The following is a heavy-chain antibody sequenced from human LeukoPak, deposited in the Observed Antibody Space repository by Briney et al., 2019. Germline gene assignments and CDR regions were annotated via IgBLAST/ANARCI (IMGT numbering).Heavy chain of an antibody. CDR2: IIPIFGTA. D-gene: IGHD4-17*01. Sequence: GASVKVSCKASGGTFSSYAISWVRQAPRQGLEWMGRIIPIFGTANYAQKFQGRVTITTDESTSTAYMELSSLRSEDTAVYYCARDRLPFGDELYFDYWGQGTLVTVSS. CDR1: GGTFSSYA. CDR3: ARDRLPFGDELYFDY. J-gene: IGHJ4*02. V-gene: IGHV1-69*05.